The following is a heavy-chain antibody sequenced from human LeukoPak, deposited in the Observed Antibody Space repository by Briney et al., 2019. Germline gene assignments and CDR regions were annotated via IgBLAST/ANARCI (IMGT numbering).Heavy chain of an antibody. Sequence: PGGSLRLSCAASGFTFSSYAMHWVRQAPGKGLEWISHISDSGSIYYADSVKGRFTISRDNARNSLYMHMNSLRAEDTAVYYCARGDRYDIWDSWGQGTLVTVSS. V-gene: IGHV3-48*03. D-gene: IGHD3-9*01. CDR2: ISDSGSI. J-gene: IGHJ4*02. CDR3: ARGDRYDIWDS. CDR1: GFTFSSYA.